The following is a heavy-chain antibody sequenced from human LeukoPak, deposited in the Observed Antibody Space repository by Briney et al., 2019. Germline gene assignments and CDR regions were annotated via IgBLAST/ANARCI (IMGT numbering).Heavy chain of an antibody. Sequence: SETLSLTCAVYGGSFSGYYWSWVRQPPGKGLEWIGEINHSGSTNYNPSLKSRVTISVDTSKNQFSLKLSSVTAADTAVYYCARGAWFDPWGQGTLVTVSS. V-gene: IGHV4-34*01. J-gene: IGHJ5*02. CDR1: GGSFSGYY. CDR3: ARGAWFDP. CDR2: INHSGST.